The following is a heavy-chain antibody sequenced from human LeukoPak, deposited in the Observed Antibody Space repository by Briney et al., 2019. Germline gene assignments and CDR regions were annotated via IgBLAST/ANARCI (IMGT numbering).Heavy chain of an antibody. Sequence: SETLSLTCTVSGGSISSYYWSWIRQPPGKGLEWIGYIYYSGSTNYSPSLKSRVTISVDTSTNQCSLKLNSVTAADTAVYYCAGDEGRTWYEYWGQGTLVTVPS. CDR1: GGSISSYY. V-gene: IGHV4-59*01. CDR3: AGDEGRTWYEY. D-gene: IGHD6-13*01. CDR2: IYYSGST. J-gene: IGHJ4*02.